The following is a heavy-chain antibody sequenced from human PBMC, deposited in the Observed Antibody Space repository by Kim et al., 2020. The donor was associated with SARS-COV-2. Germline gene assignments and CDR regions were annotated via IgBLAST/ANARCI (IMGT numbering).Heavy chain of an antibody. Sequence: PSLKSRVNISVDTSTNQFSLKLRSVTAADTAVYYCARVETYYYDSSGYFDYWGQGTLVTVSS. CDR3: ARVETYYYDSSGYFDY. V-gene: IGHV4-30-2*05. J-gene: IGHJ4*02. D-gene: IGHD3-22*01.